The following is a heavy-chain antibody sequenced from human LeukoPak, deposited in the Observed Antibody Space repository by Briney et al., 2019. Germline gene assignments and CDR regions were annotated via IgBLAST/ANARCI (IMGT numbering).Heavy chain of an antibody. CDR2: IYYSGST. D-gene: IGHD5-18*01. J-gene: IGHJ6*03. CDR3: ARTTEGGYTYGYFYYYYMDV. V-gene: IGHV4-59*01. CDR1: GGSISSYY. Sequence: SSETLSLTCTVSGGSISSYYWSWIRQPPGKGLKWIGYIYYSGSTNYNPSLKSRVTISVDTSKNQFSLKLTSVTAADTAVYYCARTTEGGYTYGYFYYYYMDVWGKGTTVTISS.